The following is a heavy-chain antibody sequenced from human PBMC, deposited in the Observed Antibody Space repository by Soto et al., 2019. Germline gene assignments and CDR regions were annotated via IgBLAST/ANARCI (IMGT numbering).Heavy chain of an antibody. D-gene: IGHD1-1*01. J-gene: IGHJ6*02. CDR3: ARDIGNWKDGTYYYYAMDV. CDR2: IYSGGNT. CDR1: GFSVISNY. V-gene: IGHV3-66*01. Sequence: EVQLVQSGGGFVQPGGSLRLSCAASGFSVISNYMNWVRQAPGKGLEWVSVIYSGGNTYYADSVKGRFTISRDNSKNTLYLQMNRLRVEDTAVYYCARDIGNWKDGTYYYYAMDVWGQGTTVTVSS.